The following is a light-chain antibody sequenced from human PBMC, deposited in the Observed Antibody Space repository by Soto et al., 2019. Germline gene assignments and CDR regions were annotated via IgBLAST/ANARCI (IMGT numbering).Light chain of an antibody. V-gene: IGKV3D-20*02. Sequence: EIVLTQSPGTLSLSPGERATLSCRASQSVSNNYLAWYQQKPGQAPRLLIYDASSRATGIPARFSGSGSGTDFTLTISSLEPEDFAVYYCQQRVNWPPTFGGGTKVDIK. CDR2: DAS. CDR3: QQRVNWPPT. J-gene: IGKJ4*01. CDR1: QSVSNNY.